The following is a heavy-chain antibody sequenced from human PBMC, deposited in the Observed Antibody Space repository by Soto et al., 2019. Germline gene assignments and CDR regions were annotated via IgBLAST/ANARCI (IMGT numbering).Heavy chain of an antibody. J-gene: IGHJ5*02. CDR2: INAGNGNT. CDR1: GYTFSSYA. CDR3: ARACSSTTCPNWFDP. D-gene: IGHD2-2*01. V-gene: IGHV1-3*01. Sequence: ASVKVSCKASGYTFSSYAMHWVRQAPGQRLEWMGWINAGNGNTKYSQKFQGGVTITRDTSASTAYMELSSLRSEDTAVYYCARACSSTTCPNWFDPWGQGTLVTVSS.